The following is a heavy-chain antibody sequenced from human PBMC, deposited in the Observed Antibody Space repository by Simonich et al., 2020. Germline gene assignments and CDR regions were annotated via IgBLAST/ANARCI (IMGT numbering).Heavy chain of an antibody. CDR2: ISAYNGNT. V-gene: IGHV1-18*01. CDR3: ARSTTGTTAFDI. D-gene: IGHD1-1*01. CDR1: GYTFTSYG. J-gene: IGHJ3*02. Sequence: QVQLVQSGAEVKKPGASVKVSCKASGYTFTSYGISLVRQAPGHGLEWVGWISAYNGNTNYAQKLQGRVTMTTDTSTGTAYMELRSLRSDDTAVYYCARSTTGTTAFDIWGQGTMVTVSS.